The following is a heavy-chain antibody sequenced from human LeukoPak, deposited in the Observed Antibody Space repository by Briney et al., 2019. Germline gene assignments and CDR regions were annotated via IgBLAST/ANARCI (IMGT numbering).Heavy chain of an antibody. CDR2: MNPNSGNT. CDR1: GYTFTSYD. CDR3: ARAPALGSGWYYAFDI. Sequence: ASVKVSCKASGYTFTSYDINWVRQATGQGLEWMGWMNPNSGNTGYAQKFQGRVTITRNTSISTAYMELSSLRSEDTAVYYCARAPALGSGWYYAFDIWGQGTMVTVSS. D-gene: IGHD6-19*01. V-gene: IGHV1-8*03. J-gene: IGHJ3*02.